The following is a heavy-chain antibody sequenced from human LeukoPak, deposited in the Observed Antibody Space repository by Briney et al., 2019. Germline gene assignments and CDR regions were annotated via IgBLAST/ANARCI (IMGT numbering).Heavy chain of an antibody. D-gene: IGHD2-15*01. J-gene: IGHJ4*02. Sequence: GGSLRLSCAASGFTFRSYGMHWVRQAPGKGLDWVAIIWYDGSNKYYADSVKGRFIISKDNSKNTLYLQMNSLRAEDTAVYYCATHHSTKGFDYWGQGTLVTVSS. CDR3: ATHHSTKGFDY. CDR1: GFTFRSYG. V-gene: IGHV3-33*01. CDR2: IWYDGSNK.